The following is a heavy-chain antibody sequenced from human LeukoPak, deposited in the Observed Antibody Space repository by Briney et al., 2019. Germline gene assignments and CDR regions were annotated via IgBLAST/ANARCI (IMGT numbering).Heavy chain of an antibody. V-gene: IGHV3-15*01. CDR2: IKSKTDGGTT. CDR1: GFTFSNAW. Sequence: GGSLRLSCAASGFTFSNAWMSWVRQAPGKGLEWVGRIKSKTDGGTTDYAAPVKGRFTISRDDSKNTLYLQMNSLKTEDTAVYYCTTSQPIFMITFGGDYFDYWGQGTLVTVSS. D-gene: IGHD3-16*01. J-gene: IGHJ4*02. CDR3: TTSQPIFMITFGGDYFDY.